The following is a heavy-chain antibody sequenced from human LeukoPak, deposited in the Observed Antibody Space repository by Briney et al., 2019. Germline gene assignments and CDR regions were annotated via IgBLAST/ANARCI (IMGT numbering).Heavy chain of an antibody. J-gene: IGHJ4*02. CDR2: IYTSGST. Sequence: NASETLSLTCTVSGGSISSGSYYWSWIRQPAGKGLEWIGRIYTSGSTNYNPSLKSRVTISVDTSKNQFSLKLSSVTAADTAVYYCARDEITMVRGVIGYFDYWGQGTLVTVSS. CDR3: ARDEITMVRGVIGYFDY. D-gene: IGHD3-10*01. V-gene: IGHV4-61*02. CDR1: GGSISSGSYY.